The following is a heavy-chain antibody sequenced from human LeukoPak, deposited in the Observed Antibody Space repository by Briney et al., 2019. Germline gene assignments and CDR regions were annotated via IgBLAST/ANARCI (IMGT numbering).Heavy chain of an antibody. CDR3: PGHERSGGVFDI. D-gene: IGHD6-25*01. CDR2: IYYSGST. CDR1: APSTGSYC. V-gene: IGHV4-59*08. Sequence: SETRSLTSHVYAPSTGSYCCGCVRQPPGKGLEWIGYIYYSGSTNYNPSLKSRVTISVDTSKNQFSLKLSSVTAAHTAVYYFPGHERSGGVFDIWGQGTMVTVSS. J-gene: IGHJ3*02.